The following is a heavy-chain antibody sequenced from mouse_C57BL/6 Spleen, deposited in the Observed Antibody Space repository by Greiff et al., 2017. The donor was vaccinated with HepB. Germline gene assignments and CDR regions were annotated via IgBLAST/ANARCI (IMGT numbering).Heavy chain of an antibody. CDR1: GYAFSSSW. Sequence: QVQLKESGPELVKPGASVKISCKASGYAFSSSWMNWVKQRPGKGLEWIGRIYPGDGDTNYNGKFKGKATLTADKSSSTAYMQLSSLTSEDSAVYFCAREDGSRGYWGQGTTLTVSS. CDR2: IYPGDGDT. J-gene: IGHJ2*01. D-gene: IGHD1-1*01. CDR3: AREDGSRGY. V-gene: IGHV1-82*01.